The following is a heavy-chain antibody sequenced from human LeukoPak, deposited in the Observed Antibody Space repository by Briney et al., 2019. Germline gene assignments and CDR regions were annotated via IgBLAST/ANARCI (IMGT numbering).Heavy chain of an antibody. D-gene: IGHD4-17*01. J-gene: IGHJ4*02. CDR1: GYSFTSYW. V-gene: IGHV5-51*01. CDR3: ARGRLFAVTTGIDH. CDR2: IYPGDSDT. Sequence: GESLKISCKGSGYSFTSYWIGWVRQMPGKGLEWMGIIYPGDSDTRYSPSFQGHVTISADKSITTAYLQWNSLKASDTAIYYCARGRLFAVTTGIDHWGQGTLVTVSS.